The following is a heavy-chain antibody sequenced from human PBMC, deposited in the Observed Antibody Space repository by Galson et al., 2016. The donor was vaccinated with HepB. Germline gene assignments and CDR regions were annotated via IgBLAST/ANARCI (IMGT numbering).Heavy chain of an antibody. D-gene: IGHD3-9*01. CDR2: IYWDDDK. CDR1: GFSLTTSRVG. J-gene: IGHJ4*02. V-gene: IGHV2-5*02. Sequence: LVKPTQTLTLTCTFSGFSLTTSRVGVGWIRQPPGKALEWLALIYWDDDKRYSPSLKSRLTITKDTSKNHVVLTMTNMDPVDTATYYCAHRLTSSDWYVFDYWGQGTLVTVSS. CDR3: AHRLTSSDWYVFDY.